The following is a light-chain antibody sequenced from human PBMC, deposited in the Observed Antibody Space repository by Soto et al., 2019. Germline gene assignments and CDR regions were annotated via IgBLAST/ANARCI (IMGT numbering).Light chain of an antibody. CDR3: SSFTTSGARV. J-gene: IGLJ2*01. V-gene: IGLV2-14*03. CDR2: DVS. Sequence: QSALTQPASVSGSPGQSITISCTGTNSDIGAYNSVSWYQQHPGIAPQLMIYDVSYRPSGISSRFSASKSGNTASLTISGLQAADEADYYCSSFTTSGARVFGGGIKLTVL. CDR1: NSDIGAYNS.